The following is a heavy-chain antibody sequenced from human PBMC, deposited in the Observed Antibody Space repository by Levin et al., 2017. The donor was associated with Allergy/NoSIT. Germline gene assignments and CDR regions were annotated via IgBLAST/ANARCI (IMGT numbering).Heavy chain of an antibody. V-gene: IGHV4-38-2*02. CDR1: GYSISSGYY. CDR2: IYHSGST. CDR3: ARDAPLGSPYGLNGGNSQVRRKRPGVFDY. D-gene: IGHD4-23*01. J-gene: IGHJ4*02. Sequence: SQTLSLTCTVSGYSISSGYYWGWIRQPPGKGLEWIGSIYHSGSTYYNPSLKSRVTISVDTSKNQFSLKLSSVTAADTAVYYCARDAPLGSPYGLNGGNSQVRRKRPGVFDYWGQGTLVTVSS.